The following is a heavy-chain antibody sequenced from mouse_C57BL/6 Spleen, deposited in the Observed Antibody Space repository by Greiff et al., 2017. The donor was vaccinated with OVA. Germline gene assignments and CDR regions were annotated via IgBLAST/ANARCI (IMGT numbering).Heavy chain of an antibody. CDR2: IYPRSGNT. V-gene: IGHV1-81*01. CDR1: GYTFTSYG. D-gene: IGHD2-4*01. J-gene: IGHJ2*01. Sequence: VQLQESGAELARPAASVKLSCKASGYTFTSYGISWVKQRTGQGLEWIGEIYPRSGNTYYNEKFKGKATLTADKSSSTAYMELRSLTSEDSAVYFCANYDYDVGYFDYWGQGTTLTVSS. CDR3: ANYDYDVGYFDY.